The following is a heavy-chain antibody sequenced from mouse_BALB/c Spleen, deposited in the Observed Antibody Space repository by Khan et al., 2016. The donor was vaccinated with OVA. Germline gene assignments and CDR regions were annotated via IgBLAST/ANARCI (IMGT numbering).Heavy chain of an antibody. CDR1: ATTFTPYW. V-gene: IGHV1-7*01. CDR2: INPTPGYT. CDR3: ARDRIDY. Sequence: QVQLQQSGAELAKPGSPEMMSCTPLATTFTPYWFNWKKQRPGRGLEWIGHINPTPGYTDYNQKFKDKDTLTADKSSSTAYMQLSSLTSDDSAVYYCARDRIDYWDQGTALTVSS. J-gene: IGHJ2*01.